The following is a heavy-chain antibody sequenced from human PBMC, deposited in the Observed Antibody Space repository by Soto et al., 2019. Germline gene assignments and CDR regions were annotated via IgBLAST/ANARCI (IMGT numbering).Heavy chain of an antibody. J-gene: IGHJ5*02. V-gene: IGHV3-7*01. D-gene: IGHD4-4*01. CDR3: ARESGTGDSNYANWFDP. CDR1: GFTFGYYW. Sequence: AGGSLRLSCAASGFTFGYYWMSWVRQAPGKGLEWLATIKWDASEKKYVDSVKGRFTMSRDNAKNSVYLQMDSLRAEDTAVYYCARESGTGDSNYANWFDPWGQGTLVTVSS. CDR2: IKWDASEK.